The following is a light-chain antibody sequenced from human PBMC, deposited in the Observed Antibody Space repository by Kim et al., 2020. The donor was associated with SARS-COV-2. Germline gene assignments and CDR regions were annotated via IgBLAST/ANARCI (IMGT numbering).Light chain of an antibody. CDR1: SEHSSYA. CDR2: INSDGSH. J-gene: IGLJ3*02. V-gene: IGLV4-69*01. CDR3: QTWGTAVV. Sequence: QLVLTQSPSASASLGASVKLTCSLSSEHSSYAIAWHQQQPEKGPRYLMKINSDGSHYKGDGIPDRFSGSTSGTERYLTISSLQSEDEADYYCQTWGTAVVFGRGTKVTDL.